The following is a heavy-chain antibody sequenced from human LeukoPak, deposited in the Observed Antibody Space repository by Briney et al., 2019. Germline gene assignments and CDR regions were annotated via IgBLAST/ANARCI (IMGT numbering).Heavy chain of an antibody. CDR2: INPSGGST. V-gene: IGHV1-46*01. CDR3: ARESATVAPYYYGMDV. Sequence: ASVKVSCKVSGYTLTELSMHWVRQALGQGLEWMGIINPSGGSTSYAQKFQGRVTMTRDTSTSTVYMELSSLRSEDTAVYYCARESATVAPYYYGMDVWGQGTTVTVSS. CDR1: GYTLTELS. J-gene: IGHJ6*02. D-gene: IGHD6-19*01.